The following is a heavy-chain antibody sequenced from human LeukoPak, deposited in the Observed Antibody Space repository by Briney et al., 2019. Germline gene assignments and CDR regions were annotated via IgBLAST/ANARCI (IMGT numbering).Heavy chain of an antibody. Sequence: GGSLRLSCAASGFTFSSYAMSWVRQAPGKGLEGVSAISGSGGSTYYADSVKGRFTISRDNSKNTLYLQMNSLRAEDTAVYYCAKTTHYDILTGGAFDIWGQGTMVTVSS. CDR3: AKTTHYDILTGGAFDI. J-gene: IGHJ3*02. CDR1: GFTFSSYA. CDR2: ISGSGGST. D-gene: IGHD3-9*01. V-gene: IGHV3-23*01.